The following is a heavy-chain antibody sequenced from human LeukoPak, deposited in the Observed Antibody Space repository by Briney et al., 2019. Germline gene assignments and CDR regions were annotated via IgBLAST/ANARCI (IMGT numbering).Heavy chain of an antibody. CDR1: GFTFSSYA. Sequence: PGGSLRLSCAASGFTFSSYAMSWVRQAPGKGLEWVSAISGSGGSTYYADSVKGRFTISRDNSKNTLYLQMNSLRAEDTAVYYCAKDPRVDYGPIGYYFDYWGQGTLVTVSS. CDR2: ISGSGGST. V-gene: IGHV3-23*01. D-gene: IGHD4-17*01. CDR3: AKDPRVDYGPIGYYFDY. J-gene: IGHJ4*02.